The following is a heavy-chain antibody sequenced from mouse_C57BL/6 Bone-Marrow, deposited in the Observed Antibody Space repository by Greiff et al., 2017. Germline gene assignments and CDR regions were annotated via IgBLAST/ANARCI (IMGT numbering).Heavy chain of an antibody. D-gene: IGHD2-3*01. CDR1: GFNIKDDY. V-gene: IGHV14-4*01. CDR3: FRDGYCGLSGWDY. CDR2: IDPENGDT. J-gene: IGHJ3*01. Sequence: EVKLMESGAELVRPGASVKLSCTASGFNIKDDYMHWVKQRPEQGLEWIGWIDPENGDTEYASKFQGKATITADTSSTTAYLQLSSLTSEDAAVYYCFRDGYCGLSGWDYWGQGTLVTVTA.